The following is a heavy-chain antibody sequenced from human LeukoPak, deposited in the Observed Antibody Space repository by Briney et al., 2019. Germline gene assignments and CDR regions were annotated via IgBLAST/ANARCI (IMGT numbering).Heavy chain of an antibody. J-gene: IGHJ5*02. Sequence: SETLSLTCTVSGGSISTFYWSWIRQPPGKGLEWIGYIYYSGSTNYNPSLKSRVTISVDTSKNQFSLKLSSVTAADTAMYYCARDSYYDILTGYYHWFDPWGQGTLVTVSS. D-gene: IGHD3-9*01. CDR3: ARDSYYDILTGYYHWFDP. V-gene: IGHV4-59*01. CDR1: GGSISTFY. CDR2: IYYSGST.